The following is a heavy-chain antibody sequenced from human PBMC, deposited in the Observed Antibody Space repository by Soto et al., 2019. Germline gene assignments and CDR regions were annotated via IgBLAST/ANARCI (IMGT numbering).Heavy chain of an antibody. V-gene: IGHV3-48*02. CDR3: ASTLVSSGNRHSCYYYGRDG. CDR2: ISSSTSTI. D-gene: IGHD6-25*01. Sequence: EGSLRLSYAASGFNFSRYSMNWARQAPDKGREWFSYISSSTSTIYYADSVKGRFSISRDNAKNSLYLQMNSLKDEGTAVYYCASTLVSSGNRHSCYYYGRDGWGQGTTVTVSS. CDR1: GFNFSRYS. J-gene: IGHJ6*02.